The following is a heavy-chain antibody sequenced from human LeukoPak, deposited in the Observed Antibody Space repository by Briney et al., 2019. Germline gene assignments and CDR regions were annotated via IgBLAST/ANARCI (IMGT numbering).Heavy chain of an antibody. CDR2: ISAYNGNT. CDR1: GYTFTSYG. CDR3: ARDGYSSGWTVEGDY. V-gene: IGHV1-18*01. D-gene: IGHD6-19*01. Sequence: GASVKVSCKASGYTFTSYGISWVRQAPGQGLEWMGWISAYNGNTNYAQKLQGRVTMTTDTSTSTAYMELRSLRSEDTAVYYCARDGYSSGWTVEGDYWGQGTLVTVSS. J-gene: IGHJ4*02.